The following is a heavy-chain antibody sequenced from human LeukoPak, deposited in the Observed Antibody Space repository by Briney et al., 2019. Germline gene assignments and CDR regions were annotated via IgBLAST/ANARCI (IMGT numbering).Heavy chain of an antibody. CDR2: ISGSGGGT. V-gene: IGHV3-23*01. CDR3: AKRGASQTIEFDY. Sequence: GGSLRLSCAASGFTFSSYAMSWVRQAPGKGLEWVAVISGSGGGTYYADSVKGRFTISRDNSKNTLYLQMNSLRAEDTAVYYCAKRGASQTIEFDYWGQGTLVTVSS. CDR1: GFTFSSYA. J-gene: IGHJ4*02. D-gene: IGHD1-26*01.